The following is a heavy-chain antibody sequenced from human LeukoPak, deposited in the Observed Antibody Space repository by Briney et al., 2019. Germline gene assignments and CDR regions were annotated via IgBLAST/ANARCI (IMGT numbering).Heavy chain of an antibody. CDR1: GFTFSSYW. J-gene: IGHJ4*02. V-gene: IGHV3-74*01. Sequence: PGGSLRLACAASGFTFSSYWMHWVRQAPGSGLVWVSRISSDGSSTTYADSVKGRFTISRDNAKNTLYLQMNSLRAEDTAVYYCARAESGSNSHADYWGQGTLVTVSS. CDR2: ISSDGSST. CDR3: ARAESGSNSHADY. D-gene: IGHD4-11*01.